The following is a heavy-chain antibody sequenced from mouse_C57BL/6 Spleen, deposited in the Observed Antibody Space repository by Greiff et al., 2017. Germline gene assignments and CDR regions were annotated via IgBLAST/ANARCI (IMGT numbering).Heavy chain of an antibody. CDR1: GYTFTDYE. Sequence: VQLQQSGAELVRPGASVTLSCKASGYTFTDYEMHWVKQTPVHGLEWIGAIDPETGGTAYNQKFKGKAILTADKSSSTAYMELRSLTSEDSAVYYCTRPFYYGSSPYYFDYRGQGTTLTVSS. J-gene: IGHJ2*01. D-gene: IGHD1-1*01. CDR2: IDPETGGT. V-gene: IGHV1-15*01. CDR3: TRPFYYGSSPYYFDY.